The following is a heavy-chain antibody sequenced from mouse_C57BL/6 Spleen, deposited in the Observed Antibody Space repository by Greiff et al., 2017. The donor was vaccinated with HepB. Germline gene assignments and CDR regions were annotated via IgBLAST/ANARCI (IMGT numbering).Heavy chain of an antibody. CDR1: GYTFTGYW. CDR2: ILPGSGST. Sequence: QVQLQQSGAELMKPGASVKLSCKATGYTFTGYWIEWVKQRPGHGLEWIGEILPGSGSTNYNEKFKGKATFTADTSSNTAYMQLSSLTTEDSAIYYCASEKKTAQATFLAYWGQGTLVTVSA. D-gene: IGHD3-2*02. V-gene: IGHV1-9*01. J-gene: IGHJ3*01. CDR3: ASEKKTAQATFLAY.